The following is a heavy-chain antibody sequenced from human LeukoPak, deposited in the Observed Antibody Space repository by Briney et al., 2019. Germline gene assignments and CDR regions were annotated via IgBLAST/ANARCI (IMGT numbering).Heavy chain of an antibody. CDR2: ISYSGST. CDR1: GGSISSYF. J-gene: IGHJ4*02. D-gene: IGHD6-13*01. Sequence: SETLSLTCTVSGGSISSYFWSWIRQPPGKGLEWIGYISYSGSTNYNPSLKSRVTMSVDTSKNQFSVRLSSVTAADTAVYYCARGSSSWPARFDYWGQGTLVTVSS. CDR3: ARGSSSWPARFDY. V-gene: IGHV4-59*01.